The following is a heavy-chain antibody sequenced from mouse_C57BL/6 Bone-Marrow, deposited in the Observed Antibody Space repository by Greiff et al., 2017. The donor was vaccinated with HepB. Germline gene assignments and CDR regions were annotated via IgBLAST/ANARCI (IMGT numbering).Heavy chain of an antibody. V-gene: IGHV1-15*01. CDR1: GYTFTDYE. Sequence: QVQLQQSGAELVRPGDSVTLSCKASGYTFTDYEMHWVKQTPVHGLEWIGAIDPETGGTAYNQKFKGKAILTADKSSSTAYMELRSLTSENSAVYYCTREIYLFITTVVATEDYAMDYWGQGTSVTVSS. CDR3: TREIYLFITTVVATEDYAMDY. CDR2: IDPETGGT. J-gene: IGHJ4*01. D-gene: IGHD1-1*01.